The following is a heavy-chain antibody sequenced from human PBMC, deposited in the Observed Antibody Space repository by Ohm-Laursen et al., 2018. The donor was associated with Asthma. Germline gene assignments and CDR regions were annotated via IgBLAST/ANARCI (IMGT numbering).Heavy chain of an antibody. J-gene: IGHJ4*02. CDR1: GFTFSDYF. V-gene: IGHV3-21*04. CDR3: AKDIVGATGHDY. D-gene: IGHD1-26*01. Sequence: SLRLSCAASGFTFSDYFMHWVRQVPGKGLEWVASISTASTFIYYADSVRGRFTTSRDNAKNSVYLQMNSLRAEDTAVYYCAKDIVGATGHDYWGQGTLVTVSS. CDR2: ISTASTFI.